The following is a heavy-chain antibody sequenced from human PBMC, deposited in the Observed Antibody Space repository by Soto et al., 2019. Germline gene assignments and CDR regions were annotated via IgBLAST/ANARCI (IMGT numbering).Heavy chain of an antibody. Sequence: QVQLVQSGAEVKKPGASVKVSCKASGYTFTSYDINWVRLATGQGLEWMGWMNPNSGNTAYAQKFQGRVTMTRNTSRSTAYMELSRLRSEDPAVYYCARLKQDYAVAWGQGTLVTVSS. J-gene: IGHJ5*02. CDR2: MNPNSGNT. V-gene: IGHV1-8*01. CDR3: ARLKQDYAVA. D-gene: IGHD3-16*01. CDR1: GYTFTSYD.